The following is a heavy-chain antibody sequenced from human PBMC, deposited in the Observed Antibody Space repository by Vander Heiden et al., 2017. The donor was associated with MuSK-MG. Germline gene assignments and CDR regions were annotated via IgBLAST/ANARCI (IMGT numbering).Heavy chain of an antibody. Sequence: EVQLVESGGGLVQPGGSLRLSCAAPGFPFRSYSLDWVRQAPGKGLEWISYISSSSRTIYYADSVKGRFTISRDNAKNSLYLQMNSLRAEDAAVYYCAREARFTFYMDVWGKGTTVTVSS. V-gene: IGHV3-48*01. J-gene: IGHJ6*03. D-gene: IGHD3-16*01. CDR3: AREARFTFYMDV. CDR2: ISSSSRTI. CDR1: GFPFRSYS.